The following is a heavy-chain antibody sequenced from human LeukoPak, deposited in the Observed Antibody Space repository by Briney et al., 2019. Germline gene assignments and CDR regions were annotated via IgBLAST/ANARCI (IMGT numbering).Heavy chain of an antibody. V-gene: IGHV3-74*01. CDR2: INSDGSST. CDR3: AKAAGNYAFDY. Sequence: GGSLRLSCAASGFTFSSYWMHWVRQAPGKGLVWVSRINSDGSSTSYADSVKGRFTISRDNAKNSLYLQMNSLRVEDAAFYYCAKAAGNYAFDYWGRGTLVTVSS. D-gene: IGHD4-11*01. CDR1: GFTFSSYW. J-gene: IGHJ4*02.